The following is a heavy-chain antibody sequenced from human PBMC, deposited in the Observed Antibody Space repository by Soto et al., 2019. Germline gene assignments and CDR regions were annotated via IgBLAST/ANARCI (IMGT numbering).Heavy chain of an antibody. CDR2: MNPGSGNS. J-gene: IGHJ4*02. V-gene: IGHV1-8*01. D-gene: IGHD6-19*01. CDR1: GYTFTNYD. Sequence: QVQLVQSGAEVKKPGASVKVSCKTSGYTFTNYDINWVRQATGQGLEWMGWMNPGSGNSGYAQRFQGRVTMTRNTSINAAYMELSSLRPEDTAVYYCTRGMGEQWLGHYWGRGTLVAVSS. CDR3: TRGMGEQWLGHY.